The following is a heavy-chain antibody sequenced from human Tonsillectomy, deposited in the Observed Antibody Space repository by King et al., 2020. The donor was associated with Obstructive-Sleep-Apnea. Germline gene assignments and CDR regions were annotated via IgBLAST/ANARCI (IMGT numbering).Heavy chain of an antibody. CDR1: GFTFSSYG. CDR3: AKDYDSSGYYPTPFDY. J-gene: IGHJ4*02. D-gene: IGHD3-22*01. V-gene: IGHV3-30*18. CDR2: ISYDGSNK. Sequence: GQLVQSGGGVVQPGRSLRLSCAASGFTFSSYGMHWVRQAPGKGLEWVAVISYDGSNKYYADSVKGRFTISRDNSKNTLYLQMNSLRAEETAVYYCAKDYDSSGYYPTPFDYWGQGTLVTVSS.